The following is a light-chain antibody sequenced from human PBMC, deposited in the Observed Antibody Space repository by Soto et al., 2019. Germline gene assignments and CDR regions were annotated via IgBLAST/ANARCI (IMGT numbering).Light chain of an antibody. J-gene: IGKJ5*01. CDR3: QQRSSWPRIT. CDR2: DAS. Sequence: ESVLTQSPATLSLSPWERATLSCRASQSVRSYLAWYQQKPGQAPRLLIYDASTRAPGIPARFSGSGSGTDFTLTISSLEPDDFAVYYCQQRSSWPRITFGQGTRLEIK. V-gene: IGKV3-11*01. CDR1: QSVRSY.